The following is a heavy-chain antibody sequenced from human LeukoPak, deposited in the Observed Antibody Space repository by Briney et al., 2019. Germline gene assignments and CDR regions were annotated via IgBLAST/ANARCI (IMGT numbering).Heavy chain of an antibody. CDR1: GYSFTSYW. Sequence: GESLKISCKGSGYSFTSYWIGWVRQMPGKGLEWMGIIYPGDSDTRYSPSFQGQVTISADKSISTAYLQWSSLKASDTAMYYCARRYQLRHGGDNWFDPWGRGTLVTVSS. J-gene: IGHJ5*02. CDR2: IYPGDSDT. D-gene: IGHD2-2*01. CDR3: ARRYQLRHGGDNWFDP. V-gene: IGHV5-51*01.